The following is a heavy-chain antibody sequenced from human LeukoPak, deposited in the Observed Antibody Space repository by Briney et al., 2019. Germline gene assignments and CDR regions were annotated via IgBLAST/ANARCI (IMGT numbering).Heavy chain of an antibody. CDR1: GGSISSGGYY. V-gene: IGHV4-31*03. CDR2: IYYSGST. J-gene: IGHJ4*02. CDR3: ARDCGDYFDY. D-gene: IGHD4-17*01. Sequence: SETLSLTCTVSGGSISSGGYYWSWIRQHPGKGLEWIGYIYYSGSTYYNPSLKSRVTISVDTSKNQFSLKLSSVTAADTAVYYCARDCGDYFDYWGQGTLVTVSS.